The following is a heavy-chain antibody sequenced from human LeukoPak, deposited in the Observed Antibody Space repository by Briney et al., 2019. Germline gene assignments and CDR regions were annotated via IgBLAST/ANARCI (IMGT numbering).Heavy chain of an antibody. CDR2: IYYSGRT. D-gene: IGHD3-22*01. J-gene: IGHJ1*01. V-gene: IGHV4-39*01. CDR1: GDSVSRSDSY. Sequence: PSETLSLACSVSGDSVSRSDSYWDWIRQPPGKGLEWIGTIYYSGRTYYSPSLKSRVTMSVDPSNHQFSLPLRSLTAADTALYYCARRLSYDGSRYLEWGQGTLLSVSS. CDR3: ARRLSYDGSRYLE.